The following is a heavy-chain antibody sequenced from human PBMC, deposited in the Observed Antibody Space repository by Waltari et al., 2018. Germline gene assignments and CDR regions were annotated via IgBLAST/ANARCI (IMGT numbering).Heavy chain of an antibody. Sequence: QLQLQESGPGLVKPSEPLSLTCTVSGDSISSSGYSWGWIRQPPGKGLEWIGSIYYSGSTYYNPSLWSRVTISVDTSKNQFSLKLSSVSAADTAVYYCVRDLGGSGNSWFDAWGQGSLVIVSS. CDR3: VRDLGGSGNSWFDA. V-gene: IGHV4-39*07. J-gene: IGHJ5*02. CDR1: GDSISSSGYS. CDR2: IYYSGST. D-gene: IGHD3-10*01.